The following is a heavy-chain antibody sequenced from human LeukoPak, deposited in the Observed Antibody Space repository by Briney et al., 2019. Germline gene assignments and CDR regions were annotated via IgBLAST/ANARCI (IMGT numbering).Heavy chain of an antibody. CDR2: IYPCDSDT. V-gene: IGHV5-51*01. Sequence: VEPLKISCKGSGYSFTSYWIGWVRQMPGKGLEWMGIIYPCDSDTRYSPAFQGQGTISANKSISTAYLQWSSLKASDTALYYCARLSEEYQPFGMDVWGKGTTVTVSS. CDR3: ARLSEEYQPFGMDV. J-gene: IGHJ6*04. D-gene: IGHD2-2*01. CDR1: GYSFTSYW.